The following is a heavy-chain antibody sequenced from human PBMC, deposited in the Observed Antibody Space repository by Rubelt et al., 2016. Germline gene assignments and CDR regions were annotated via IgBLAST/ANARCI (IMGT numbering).Heavy chain of an antibody. J-gene: IGHJ3*01. CDR3: ARDWYNWNYVDALEV. Sequence: EVQLVESGGGLVQPGGSLRLSCVASGFTFRNYWMTWVRQAPGKGPEWVASMKQDGTQKYFVDSVKGRFTISRDNSENSLFLQMNSPRVEDTAVYYCARDWYNWNYVDALEVWGPGTMVTVSS. V-gene: IGHV3-7*01. D-gene: IGHD1-7*01. CDR2: MKQDGTQK. CDR1: GFTFRNYW.